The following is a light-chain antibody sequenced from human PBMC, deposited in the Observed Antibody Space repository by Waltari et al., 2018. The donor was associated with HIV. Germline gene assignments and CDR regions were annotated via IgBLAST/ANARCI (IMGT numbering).Light chain of an antibody. CDR2: GKN. V-gene: IGLV3-19*01. Sequence: STELTQDPAVSVALGQTVRITCQGDSVRSYYASWYQQKPGHAPALVIYGKNNRPSGIPDRFSGSTSGNTASLTITGAQAEDEADYYCSSRDNSSKHYVFGSGTKVTVL. CDR3: SSRDNSSKHYV. J-gene: IGLJ1*01. CDR1: SVRSYY.